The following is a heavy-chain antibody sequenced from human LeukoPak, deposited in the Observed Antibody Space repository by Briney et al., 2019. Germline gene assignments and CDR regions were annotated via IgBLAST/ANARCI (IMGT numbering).Heavy chain of an antibody. Sequence: PSETLSLTCAVYGGSFSGYYWSWIRQPPGKGLEWIGEINHSGSTNYNPSLKSRVTISVDTSKNQFSLKLSSVTAADTAVYYCARNAPDYDFWRWLSGGWFDPWGQGTLVTVSS. V-gene: IGHV4-34*01. CDR3: ARNAPDYDFWRWLSGGWFDP. D-gene: IGHD3-3*01. CDR2: INHSGST. CDR1: GGSFSGYY. J-gene: IGHJ5*02.